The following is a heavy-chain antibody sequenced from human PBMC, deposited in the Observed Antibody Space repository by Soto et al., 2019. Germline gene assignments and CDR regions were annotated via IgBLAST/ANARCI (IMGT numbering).Heavy chain of an antibody. J-gene: IGHJ4*02. Sequence: SETLSLTCTVSGGSISSGGYYWSWIRQHPGKGLEWIGSIYSIGSTYYNPSLKSRAAISVDTSKNQFSLKLSSVTAADTAVYYCARHTPAISISDHWGQGTLVTVSS. CDR2: IYSIGST. V-gene: IGHV4-39*01. CDR1: GGSISSGGYY. D-gene: IGHD2-15*01. CDR3: ARHTPAISISDH.